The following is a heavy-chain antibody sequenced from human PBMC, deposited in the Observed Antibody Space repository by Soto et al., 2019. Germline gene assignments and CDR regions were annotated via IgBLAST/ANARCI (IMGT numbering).Heavy chain of an antibody. CDR2: IYYTGNT. CDR3: ARHDFYGSGSYYRKGFYYYFGLDV. V-gene: IGHV4-39*01. CDR1: GGSISSTNYY. D-gene: IGHD3-10*01. J-gene: IGHJ6*02. Sequence: QVQLQESGPGLVKTSETLSLTCTVSGGSISSTNYYWGWIRQPPGKGLEWIGSIYYTGNTFYNPSLKSRVTLSADTSKNQFSLKVTSVTAAATAVYYCARHDFYGSGSYYRKGFYYYFGLDVWGQGTTVTVSS.